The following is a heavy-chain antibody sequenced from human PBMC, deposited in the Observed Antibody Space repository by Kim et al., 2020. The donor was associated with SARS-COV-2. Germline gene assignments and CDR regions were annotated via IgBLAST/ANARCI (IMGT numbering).Heavy chain of an antibody. J-gene: IGHJ4*02. CDR1: GFTFDDYA. V-gene: IGHV3-9*01. D-gene: IGHD5-12*01. Sequence: SLRLSCAASGFTFDDYAMHWVRQAPGKGLEWVSGISWNSGSIGYADSVKGRFTISRDNAKNSLYLQMNSLRAEDTALYYCAKGWSGYDIFDYWGQGTLVTVSS. CDR3: AKGWSGYDIFDY. CDR2: ISWNSGSI.